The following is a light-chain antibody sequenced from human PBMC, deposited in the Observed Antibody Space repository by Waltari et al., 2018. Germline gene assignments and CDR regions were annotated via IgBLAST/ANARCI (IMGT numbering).Light chain of an antibody. J-gene: IGKJ4*01. V-gene: IGKV1-12*01. Sequence: DIHMTPSPPSVSASVGHRVTITCRASQDISSWLAWYQQKPGEAPKLLIYGASSLQSGVPSRFSGSGSGTDFTLTISSLQPEDFATYYCQQANSFPITFGGGTKVEIK. CDR3: QQANSFPIT. CDR1: QDISSW. CDR2: GAS.